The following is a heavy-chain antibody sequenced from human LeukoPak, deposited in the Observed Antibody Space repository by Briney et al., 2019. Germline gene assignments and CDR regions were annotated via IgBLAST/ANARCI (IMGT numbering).Heavy chain of an antibody. CDR3: ARDGGYSSGWYQY. J-gene: IGHJ4*02. CDR1: GFTFSSYA. Sequence: GGSLRLSCAASGFTFSSYAMHWVRQAPGKGLEYVSAISSNGGSTYYANSVKGRFTISRDNSKNTLYLQMGSLRAEDMAVYYCARDGGYSSGWYQYWGQGTLVTVSS. D-gene: IGHD6-19*01. V-gene: IGHV3-64*01. CDR2: ISSNGGST.